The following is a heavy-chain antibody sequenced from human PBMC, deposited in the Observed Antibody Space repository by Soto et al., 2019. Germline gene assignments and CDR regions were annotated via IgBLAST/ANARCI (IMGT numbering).Heavy chain of an antibody. CDR1: GGSISSGGYS. CDR3: ARVPDR. CDR2: IYHSGNT. V-gene: IGHV4-30-2*01. D-gene: IGHD2-2*01. J-gene: IGHJ5*02. Sequence: QLQLQESGSGLVKPSQTLSLTCAVSGGSISSGGYSWSWIRQPPGKGLEWIGYIYHSGNTYYNPSLKCRVTISVDRSKNQFSMKLSSVTAAHTAVYYCARVPDRWGQGTLVTVSS.